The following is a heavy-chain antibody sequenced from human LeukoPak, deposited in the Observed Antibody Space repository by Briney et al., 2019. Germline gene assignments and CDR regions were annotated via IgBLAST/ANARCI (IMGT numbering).Heavy chain of an antibody. Sequence: ASVKVSCKASGYTFTSYGISWVRQAPGQGLQWMGWISADNGNTNYAQKLQGRVTMTTDTSTSTAYMELRSLRSDDTAVYYCARDFDSSSWHTDLDFYYYYYYYMDVWGKGTTVTVSS. J-gene: IGHJ6*03. V-gene: IGHV1-18*01. CDR3: ARDFDSSSWHTDLDFYYYYYYYMDV. CDR2: ISADNGNT. CDR1: GYTFTSYG. D-gene: IGHD6-13*01.